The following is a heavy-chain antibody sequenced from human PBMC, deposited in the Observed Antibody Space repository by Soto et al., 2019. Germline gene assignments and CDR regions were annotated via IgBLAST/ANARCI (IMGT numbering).Heavy chain of an antibody. J-gene: IGHJ3*02. CDR1: GFTVSSNY. CDR2: IYSGGST. CDR3: ARDRGYCSGGSCYFDAFDI. Sequence: EVQLVESGGGLVQPGGSLRLSCAASGFTVSSNYMSWVRQAPGKGLEWVSVIYSGGSTYYADSAKGRFTISRDNSKNTLYLQMNSLRAEDTAVYYCARDRGYCSGGSCYFDAFDIWGQGTMVTVSS. V-gene: IGHV3-66*01. D-gene: IGHD2-15*01.